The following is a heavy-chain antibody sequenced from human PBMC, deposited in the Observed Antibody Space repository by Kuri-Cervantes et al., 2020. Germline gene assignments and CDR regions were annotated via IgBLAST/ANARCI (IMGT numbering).Heavy chain of an antibody. D-gene: IGHD3-22*01. V-gene: IGHV4-34*01. CDR1: GGSFSGYY. CDR2: IYYSGTT. J-gene: IGHJ4*02. Sequence: ESLKISCAVYGGSFSGYYWSWIRQPPGKGLEWIGSIYYSGTTYYNSSFKSRVTISVDTSKNQFSLKLNSVTAADTAVYYCATMYYYDTDYWGQGTLVTVSS. CDR3: ATMYYYDTDY.